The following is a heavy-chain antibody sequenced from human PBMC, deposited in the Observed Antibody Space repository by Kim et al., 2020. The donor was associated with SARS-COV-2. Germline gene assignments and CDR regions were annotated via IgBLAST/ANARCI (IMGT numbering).Heavy chain of an antibody. CDR3: ARAGAYDSSGYYPYFDY. J-gene: IGHJ4*01. Sequence: SVKVSCKASGGTFSSYAISWVRQAPRQGLEWMGRIIPILGIANYAQKFQGRVTITADKSTSTAYMELSSLRSEDTAVYYCARAGAYDSSGYYPYFDYWG. V-gene: IGHV1-69*04. CDR2: IIPILGIA. D-gene: IGHD3-22*01. CDR1: GGTFSSYA.